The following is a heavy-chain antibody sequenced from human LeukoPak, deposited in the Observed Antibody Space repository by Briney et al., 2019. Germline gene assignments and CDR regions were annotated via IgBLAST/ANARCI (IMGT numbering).Heavy chain of an antibody. Sequence: ASVTVSFKASGYTFTIYYMHWVRQAPGQGLEWMGIINPSGGSTSYAQKFQGRVTMTRDTSTSTVYMELSSLRSEDTAVYYCARDLGDWWFDPWGQGTLVTVSS. J-gene: IGHJ5*02. D-gene: IGHD2-21*01. CDR2: INPSGGST. CDR3: ARDLGDWWFDP. V-gene: IGHV1-46*01. CDR1: GYTFTIYY.